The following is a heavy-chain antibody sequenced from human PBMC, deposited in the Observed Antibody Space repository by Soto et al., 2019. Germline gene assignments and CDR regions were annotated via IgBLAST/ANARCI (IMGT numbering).Heavy chain of an antibody. D-gene: IGHD2-15*01. V-gene: IGHV4-39*07. Sequence: SVTCSVAWGYSSNISYYRGWIRQPPGKGLEWIGSIYYTGSTKYNPTLKNRVTISLDKSNNQFSLNLRSVTAADTAVYYCATLPPRIVVVVLPFPSWGQGTLVTVSS. J-gene: IGHJ4*02. CDR2: IYYTGST. CDR3: ATLPPRIVVVVLPFPS. CDR1: WGYSSNISYY.